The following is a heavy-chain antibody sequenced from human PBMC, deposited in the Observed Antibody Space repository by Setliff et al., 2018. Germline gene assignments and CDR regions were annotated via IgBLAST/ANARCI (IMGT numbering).Heavy chain of an antibody. CDR3: ARSHYYASGNSHYYYMDV. J-gene: IGHJ6*03. V-gene: IGHV4-59*08. CDR2: FYHSASS. CDR1: GGSISSDY. Sequence: SETLSLTCNVPGGSISSDYWAWIRQPPGKALEWIGYFYHSASSNYNPSLKGQVTMSADTSKKQLYLSLTSVSVADTAMYYCARSHYYASGNSHYYYMDVWGKGTAVTVSS. D-gene: IGHD3-10*01.